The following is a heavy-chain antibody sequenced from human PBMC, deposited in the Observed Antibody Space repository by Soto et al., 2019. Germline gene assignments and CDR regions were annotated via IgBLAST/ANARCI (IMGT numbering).Heavy chain of an antibody. CDR2: ISNSGYDT. J-gene: IGHJ4*02. CDR3: ASNSMTHDY. D-gene: IGHD3-22*01. Sequence: PGGSLRLSCTASGFAFCTFGMSWVRQAPGKGLEWVSGISNSGYDTYYADSVKGRFTISRDNSKNTLYLQMSSLRGDDTAVYYCASNSMTHDYWGQGTLVTVSS. V-gene: IGHV3-23*01. CDR1: GFAFCTFG.